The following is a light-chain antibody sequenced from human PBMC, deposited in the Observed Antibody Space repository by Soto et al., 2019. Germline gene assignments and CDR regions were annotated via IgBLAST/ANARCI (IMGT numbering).Light chain of an antibody. V-gene: IGLV2-8*01. CDR1: SSDVGRYNY. Sequence: QSVLTQPPSASGSPGQSVTISCTGTSSDVGRYNYVSWYQQHPGKAPKLMIFEVSERPSGVPGRFSGSKSGNTASLTVSGLQPEDEADYYCSSYAGTNNLLFGGGTQLTVL. J-gene: IGLJ7*01. CDR2: EVS. CDR3: SSYAGTNNLL.